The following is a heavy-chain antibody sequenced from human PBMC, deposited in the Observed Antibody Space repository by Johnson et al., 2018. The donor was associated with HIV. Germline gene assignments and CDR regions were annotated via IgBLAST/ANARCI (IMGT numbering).Heavy chain of an antibody. CDR2: ITSSGNTV. D-gene: IGHD3-10*01. CDR1: GFTFSDYY. Sequence: QVQLVESGGGLVNPGGSLRLSCAASGFTFSDYYMSWVRQAPGKGLEWVSYITSSGNTVYYADSVKGRFPISRDNAKNSLYLQMNTLRAEDTAVYYCARAPEVRGIDAFDIWGQGTMVTVSS. J-gene: IGHJ3*02. CDR3: ARAPEVRGIDAFDI. V-gene: IGHV3-11*04.